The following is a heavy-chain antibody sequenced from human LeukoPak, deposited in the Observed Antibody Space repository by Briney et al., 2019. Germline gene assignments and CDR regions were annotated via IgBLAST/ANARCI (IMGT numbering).Heavy chain of an antibody. J-gene: IGHJ4*02. CDR1: GFTFSSYW. D-gene: IGHD3-22*01. CDR2: IKQDGSEK. Sequence: GGSLRLSCAASGFTFSSYWMSWVRQAPGKGLEWVANIKQDGSEKYYVDSVKGRFTISRDNAKSSLYLQMNSLRAEDTAVYYCAREREYYYDSSGYGPAVYWGQGTLVTVSS. V-gene: IGHV3-7*01. CDR3: AREREYYYDSSGYGPAVY.